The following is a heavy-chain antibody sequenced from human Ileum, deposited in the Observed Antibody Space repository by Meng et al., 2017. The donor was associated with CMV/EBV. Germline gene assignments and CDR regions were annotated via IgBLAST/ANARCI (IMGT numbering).Heavy chain of an antibody. CDR2: VYHGGNP. J-gene: IGHJ4*02. Sequence: SETLSLTCTVSGYSVSSGSYWGWIRQPPQKGREWIGGVYHGGNPRYNPSLESRVTMSVDTSNNRFSLRLNSVTAADTAVYYCAGEFQWGQGRLVTVSS. CDR3: AGEFQ. CDR1: GYSVSSGSY. V-gene: IGHV4-38-2*02.